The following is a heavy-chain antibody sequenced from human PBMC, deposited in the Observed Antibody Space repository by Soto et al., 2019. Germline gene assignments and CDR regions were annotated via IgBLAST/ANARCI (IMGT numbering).Heavy chain of an antibody. Sequence: PGWSLRLSCAASGFTFSSYAMNWVRQAPGKGLEWVSYISSSGSIMYYANSVKGRFTISRDNAKNSLYLQMNSLRAEDTAVYYCAKSHGYSGSYSIAYYYDYWGRGTLVTVSS. CDR1: GFTFSSYA. D-gene: IGHD1-26*01. J-gene: IGHJ4*02. V-gene: IGHV3-48*03. CDR2: ISSSGSIM. CDR3: AKSHGYSGSYSIAYYYDY.